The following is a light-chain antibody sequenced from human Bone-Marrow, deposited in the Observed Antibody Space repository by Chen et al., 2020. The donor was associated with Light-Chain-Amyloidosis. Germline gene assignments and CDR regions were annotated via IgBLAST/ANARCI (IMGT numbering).Light chain of an antibody. J-gene: IGLJ1*01. V-gene: IGLV2-23*02. CDR3: CSYAGTATPFV. CDR2: EVA. CDR1: SYDVGSYEL. Sequence: QSALTQPASVSGSPGQSITISCTGTSYDVGSYELVSWYQQHPGTAPKLIIYEVAKRPSGVSNRFSGSKSANTASLTISGLQAADEADYYCCSYAGTATPFVFGVGTKVTV.